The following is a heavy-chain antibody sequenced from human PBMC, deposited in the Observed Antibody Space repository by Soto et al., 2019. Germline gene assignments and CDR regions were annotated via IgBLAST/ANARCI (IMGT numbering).Heavy chain of an antibody. V-gene: IGHV4-31*03. D-gene: IGHD3-16*02. CDR1: GGSISSGGYY. J-gene: IGHJ3*02. Sequence: SETLSLTCTVSGGSISSGGYYWSWIRQHPGKGLEWIGYIYYSGSTYYNPSLKSRVAISVDTSKNQFSLKLSSVTAADTAVYYCARDRVGDYVWGSYRSDAFDIWGQGTMVTVSS. CDR3: ARDRVGDYVWGSYRSDAFDI. CDR2: IYYSGST.